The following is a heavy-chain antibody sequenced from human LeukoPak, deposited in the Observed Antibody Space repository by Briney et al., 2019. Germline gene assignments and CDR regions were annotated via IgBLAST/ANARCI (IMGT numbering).Heavy chain of an antibody. V-gene: IGHV4-39*01. Sequence: PSETLSLTCTVSGGSISSSSYYWGWIRQLPGQGLEWIGSIYYSGNTYYNPSLKSRVTISVDTSKNPFSLKLSSVTAADTAVYCCASITLRVLDYWGQGTLVTVSS. J-gene: IGHJ4*02. CDR2: IYYSGNT. CDR3: ASITLRVLDY. CDR1: GGSISSSSYY. D-gene: IGHD3-3*01.